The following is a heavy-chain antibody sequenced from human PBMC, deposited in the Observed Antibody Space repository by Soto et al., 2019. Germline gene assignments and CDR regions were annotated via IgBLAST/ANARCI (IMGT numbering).Heavy chain of an antibody. J-gene: IGHJ4*02. CDR2: IYYSGST. V-gene: IGHV4-30-4*01. CDR1: GGSISSGEYQ. Sequence: PSETLSLTCTVSGGSISSGEYQWNWIRQPPGKGLEWIGYIYYSGSTYYNPSLKSRVTISVDTSKNQFSLKLTSVTGADTAVYYCIRAWDFWGQGTLVTVSS. CDR3: IRAWDF.